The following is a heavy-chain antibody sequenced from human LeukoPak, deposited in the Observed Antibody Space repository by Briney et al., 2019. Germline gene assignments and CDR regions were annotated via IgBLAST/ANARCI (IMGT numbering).Heavy chain of an antibody. Sequence: PSETLSLTCTVSGGSISSSSYYWGWIRQPPGKGLEWIGSIYYSGSTYYNPSLKSRVTISVDTSKNQFSLKLSSVTAADTALYYCARVQYYCASSGYYSGYYYYYMDVWGKGTTVTVSS. D-gene: IGHD3-22*01. J-gene: IGHJ6*03. V-gene: IGHV4-39*01. CDR3: ARVQYYCASSGYYSGYYYYYMDV. CDR1: GGSISSSSYY. CDR2: IYYSGST.